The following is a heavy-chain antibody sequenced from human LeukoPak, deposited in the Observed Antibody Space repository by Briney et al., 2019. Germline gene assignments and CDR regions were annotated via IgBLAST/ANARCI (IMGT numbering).Heavy chain of an antibody. CDR3: ARDPGSGYEEHFDY. D-gene: IGHD5-12*01. CDR2: INQDGSER. CDR1: GFTFVSHW. Sequence: GGSLRLSCVASGFTFVSHWMTWVRQAPGKGLEWVANINQDGSERYYVDSVKGRFTISRDNAKNSLYLQMNSLRAEDAAVYYCARDPGSGYEEHFDYWGQGTLVTVSS. J-gene: IGHJ4*02. V-gene: IGHV3-7*01.